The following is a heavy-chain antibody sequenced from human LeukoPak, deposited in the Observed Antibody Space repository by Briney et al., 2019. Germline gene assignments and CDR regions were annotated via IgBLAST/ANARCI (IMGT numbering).Heavy chain of an antibody. V-gene: IGHV4-30-2*01. CDR2: FYHSGST. CDR3: ARAFPFDDYGDPDAFDI. D-gene: IGHD4-17*01. J-gene: IGHJ3*02. CDR1: GGSISSGGYY. Sequence: SQTLSLTCAVSGGSISSGGYYWSWIRQPPGKGLEWIGNFYHSGSTYYNPSLKSGVTISVDRSNNQFSLKLTSVTAADTAVYYCARAFPFDDYGDPDAFDIWGQGTMVTVSS.